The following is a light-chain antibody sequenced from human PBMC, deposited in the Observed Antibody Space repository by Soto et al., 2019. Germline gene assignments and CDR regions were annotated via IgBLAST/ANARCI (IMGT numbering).Light chain of an antibody. CDR3: SSYTTALFYV. CDR2: GVT. J-gene: IGLJ1*01. V-gene: IGLV2-14*01. CDR1: SSDIGAFNY. Sequence: SALTQPASVSGSPGQSITISCTGSSSDIGAFNYVAWYQQHPGKAPKLIIHGVTNRPSGVSSRFSGSKSDYTASLTISGLQAEDEADYYCSSYTTALFYVFGTGTKVTVL.